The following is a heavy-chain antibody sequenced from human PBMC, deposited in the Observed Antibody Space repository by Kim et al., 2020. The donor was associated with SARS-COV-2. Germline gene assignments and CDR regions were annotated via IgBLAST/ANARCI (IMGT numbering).Heavy chain of an antibody. J-gene: IGHJ5*02. V-gene: IGHV4-39*01. CDR3: AKQGALDP. CDR2: IYYSGST. CDR1: GGSIRIKNFY. Sequence: SETLSLTCTVSGGSIRIKNFYWAWIRQPPGKGLEWIGSIYYSGSTYYNPSLKSRVTISADMSKNQFSLNLNSVTATDTAVYYCAKQGALDPWGQGILVTVSS.